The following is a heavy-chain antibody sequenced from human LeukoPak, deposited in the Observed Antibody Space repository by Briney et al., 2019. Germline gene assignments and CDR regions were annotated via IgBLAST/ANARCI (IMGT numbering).Heavy chain of an antibody. Sequence: GASVNVSCKASGYTLTGYYMHWVRQAPGQGLEWMGWINPNSGGTNYAQKFQGRVTMTRDTSISTAYMELSRLRSDDTAVYYCARIQPRIAAAFDYWGQGTLVTVSS. D-gene: IGHD6-13*01. CDR2: INPNSGGT. CDR3: ARIQPRIAAAFDY. J-gene: IGHJ4*02. V-gene: IGHV1-2*02. CDR1: GYTLTGYY.